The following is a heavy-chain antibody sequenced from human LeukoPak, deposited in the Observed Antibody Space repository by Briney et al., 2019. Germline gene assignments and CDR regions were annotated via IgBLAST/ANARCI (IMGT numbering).Heavy chain of an antibody. CDR3: ARGHEYALGNYYYDTSGGDFDY. J-gene: IGHJ4*02. Sequence: ASVKVSCKASGYTFTSYDIKWVRQATGQELEWMGWMNPNRGNTGYAQKFQGRVTMTRNTSISTAYMELSSLRSEDTAVYYCARGHEYALGNYYYDTSGGDFDYWGQGTLVTVSS. V-gene: IGHV1-8*01. CDR1: GYTFTSYD. CDR2: MNPNRGNT. D-gene: IGHD3-22*01.